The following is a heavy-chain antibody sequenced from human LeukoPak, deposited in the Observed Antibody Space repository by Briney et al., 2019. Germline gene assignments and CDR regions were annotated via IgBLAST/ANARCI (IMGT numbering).Heavy chain of an antibody. J-gene: IGHJ1*01. CDR1: GFTFSSYS. V-gene: IGHV3-21*04. Sequence: PGGSLRLAWAASGFTFSSYSMNWVRQAPENVLEWVSSISSSSSYIYYADSVKGRFTISRDNAKNSLYLQMNSLRAEDTAVYYCAKVEAVAGPGAEYFQHWGQGTLVTVSS. CDR2: ISSSSSYI. CDR3: AKVEAVAGPGAEYFQH. D-gene: IGHD6-19*01.